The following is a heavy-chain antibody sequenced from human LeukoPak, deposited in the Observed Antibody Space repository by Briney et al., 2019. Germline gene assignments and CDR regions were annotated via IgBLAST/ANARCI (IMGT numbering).Heavy chain of an antibody. CDR1: GFTFSSYV. Sequence: GSLRLSCETAGFTFSSYVMHWVRRTPGKGLVWVSRISHDGFISYADSVKGRFTISRDNAKNTLILQMSSLRAEDTAVYYCARDWVYKIDYWGRGTLVTVSS. CDR3: ARDWVYKIDY. D-gene: IGHD5-24*01. CDR2: ISHDGFI. V-gene: IGHV3-74*01. J-gene: IGHJ4*02.